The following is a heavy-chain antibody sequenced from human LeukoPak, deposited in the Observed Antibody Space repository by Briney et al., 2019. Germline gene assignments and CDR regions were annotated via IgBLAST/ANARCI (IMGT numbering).Heavy chain of an antibody. J-gene: IGHJ4*02. CDR2: IKEDGNDK. V-gene: IGHV3-7*01. Sequence: GGSLRLSCAASGFTFSDYWMAWVRQAPGKGLDWVSNIKEDGNDKHYLDSVRGRFTISRDNAGNSIYLQMSSLRPDDTAVYFCARSKARSWPFDSWGQGTLVTVPS. CDR3: ARSKARSWPFDS. D-gene: IGHD4-11*01. CDR1: GFTFSDYW.